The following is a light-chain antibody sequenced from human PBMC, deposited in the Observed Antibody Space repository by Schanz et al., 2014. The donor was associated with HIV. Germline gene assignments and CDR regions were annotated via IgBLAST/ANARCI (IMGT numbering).Light chain of an antibody. CDR2: SAS. Sequence: AIRITQFPSSLSASTGDRVTITCRASQDFRTYLAWYQQKPGQAPNLLIYSASTLHSGVPSRFSGSGSGTDFTLTISCLQSEDFATYYCQQYDIISWTFGLGTKVETK. CDR1: QDFRTY. CDR3: QQYDIISWT. J-gene: IGKJ1*01. V-gene: IGKV1-8*01.